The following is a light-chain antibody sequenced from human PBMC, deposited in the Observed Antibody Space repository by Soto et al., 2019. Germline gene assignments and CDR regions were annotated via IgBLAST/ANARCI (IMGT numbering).Light chain of an antibody. Sequence: DIQMTQSPSSVSASLGDRVTITCRASQGIGVYLAWFQQKPGNVPKLLIYAASTLQSGVPSRFSGSGSGTDFTLTISSPQPEDVATYYCQKYNRAPLTFGGGTKVENK. CDR2: AAS. CDR1: QGIGVY. J-gene: IGKJ4*01. CDR3: QKYNRAPLT. V-gene: IGKV1-27*01.